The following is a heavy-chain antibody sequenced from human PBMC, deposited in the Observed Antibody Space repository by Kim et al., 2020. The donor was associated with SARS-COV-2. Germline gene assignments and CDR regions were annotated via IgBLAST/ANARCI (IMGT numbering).Heavy chain of an antibody. Sequence: NDAQKFQCRVTITADESTSTAYMELSSLRSEDTAVYYCWGGDSSGDAFDIWGQGTMVTVSS. CDR3: WGGDSSGDAFDI. J-gene: IGHJ3*02. V-gene: IGHV1-69*01. D-gene: IGHD3-22*01.